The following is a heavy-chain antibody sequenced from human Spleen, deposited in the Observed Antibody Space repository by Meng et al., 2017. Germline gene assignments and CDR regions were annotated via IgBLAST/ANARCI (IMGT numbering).Heavy chain of an antibody. CDR3: AKRYSSTFSTGVFDY. V-gene: IGHV1-2*06. J-gene: IGHJ4*02. CDR2: INPKSGDT. D-gene: IGHD6-13*01. CDR1: GYNFPDYY. Sequence: ASVKVSCKPSGYNFPDYYIHWVRRAPGQGLEWMGRINPKSGDTHYAQKFQARVTMTGDTSISTAYMELSGLRSDDTAMYYCAKRYSSTFSTGVFDYWGQGTLVTVSS.